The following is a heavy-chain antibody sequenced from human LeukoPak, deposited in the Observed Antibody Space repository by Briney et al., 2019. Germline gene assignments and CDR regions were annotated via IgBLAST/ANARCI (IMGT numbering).Heavy chain of an antibody. CDR2: ISYDGSNK. V-gene: IGHV3-30*04. D-gene: IGHD6-19*01. CDR3: ARDGWRQWLSIDAFDI. Sequence: PGRSLRLSCAASGFTFSSYAMHWVRQAPGKGLEWVAVISYDGSNKYYADSVKGRFTISRDNSKNTLYLQMNSLRAEDTAVYCCARDGWRQWLSIDAFDIWGQGTMVTVSS. CDR1: GFTFSSYA. J-gene: IGHJ3*02.